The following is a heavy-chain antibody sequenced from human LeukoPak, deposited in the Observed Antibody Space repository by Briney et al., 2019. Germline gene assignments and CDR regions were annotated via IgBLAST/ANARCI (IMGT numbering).Heavy chain of an antibody. V-gene: IGHV3-23*01. J-gene: IGHJ4*02. D-gene: IGHD3-3*01. CDR2: LSAGGDTT. CDR3: AKVRPAVTSLFGYHFDF. Sequence: GGSLRLSCAASGFIFSNYDMAWVRQTPEKGLEWVSGLSAGGDTTYYADSVKGRFSISRDISKNTLYLQMNSLRVDDTAVYYFAKVRPAVTSLFGYHFDFWGQGTRVRLL. CDR1: GFIFSNYD.